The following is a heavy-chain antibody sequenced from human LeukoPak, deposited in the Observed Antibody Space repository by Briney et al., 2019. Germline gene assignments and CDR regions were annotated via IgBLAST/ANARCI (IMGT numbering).Heavy chain of an antibody. CDR1: GGIFSSYA. D-gene: IGHD3-10*01. Sequence: SVKVSCKATGGIFSSYAISWVREAPGQGLEWMGRIIPILGIANYAQKFQGRVTITADKSTSTAYMELSSLRSEDTAVYYCARDVFWDAIAGRITMVRGVIQSPAPTADWYFDLWGRGTLVTVSS. J-gene: IGHJ2*01. CDR2: IIPILGIA. CDR3: ARDVFWDAIAGRITMVRGVIQSPAPTADWYFDL. V-gene: IGHV1-69*04.